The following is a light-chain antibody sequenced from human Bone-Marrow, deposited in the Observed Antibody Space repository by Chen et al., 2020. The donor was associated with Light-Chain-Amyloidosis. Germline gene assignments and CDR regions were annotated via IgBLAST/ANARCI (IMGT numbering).Light chain of an antibody. CDR3: SSYTSSRTLV. V-gene: IGLV2-14*03. J-gene: IGLJ2*01. CDR1: SSDVGGYNH. Sequence: QSALTQPASVSGSPGQSITISCTGTSSDVGGYNHVSWYQQHPGKAPKLMIYDVSNRPSGVSNRFSGATSGNTAYLTISGLQAEDEADYYCSSYTSSRTLVFGGGTKLTVL. CDR2: DVS.